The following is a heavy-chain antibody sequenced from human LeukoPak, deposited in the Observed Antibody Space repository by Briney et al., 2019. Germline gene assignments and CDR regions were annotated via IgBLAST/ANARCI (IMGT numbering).Heavy chain of an antibody. CDR2: ISSSSSYT. D-gene: IGHD1-26*01. V-gene: IGHV3-11*06. CDR1: GFTFSDYY. CDR3: AREVPRGGTYYEDY. J-gene: IGHJ4*02. Sequence: PGGSLRLSCAASGFTFSDYYMSWIRQAPGKGLEWVSYISSSSSYTNYADSVKGRFTISRDNAKNTLHLQMNSLRAEDTAVYYCAREVPRGGTYYEDYWGQGTLVTVSS.